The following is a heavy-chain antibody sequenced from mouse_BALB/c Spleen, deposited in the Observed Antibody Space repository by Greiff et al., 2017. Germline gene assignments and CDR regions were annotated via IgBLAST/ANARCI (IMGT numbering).Heavy chain of an antibody. CDR2: ISYSGST. CDR1: GYSITSDYA. CDR3: ARLGYGSSYSMDY. D-gene: IGHD1-1*01. Sequence: VQLKESGPGLVKPSQSLSLTCTVTGYSITSDYAWNWIRQFPGNKLEWMGYISYSGSTSYNPSLKSRISITRDTSKNQFFLQLNSVTTEDTATYYCARLGYGSSYSMDYWGQGTSVTVSS. J-gene: IGHJ4*01. V-gene: IGHV3-2*02.